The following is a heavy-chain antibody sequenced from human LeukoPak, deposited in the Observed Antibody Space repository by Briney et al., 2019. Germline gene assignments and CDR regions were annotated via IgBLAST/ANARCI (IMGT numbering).Heavy chain of an antibody. J-gene: IGHJ3*02. CDR1: GYTFTGYY. CDR2: INPNSGGT. V-gene: IGHV1-2*02. Sequence: GASVKVSCKASGYTFTGYYMHWVRQAPGQGLEWMGWINPNSGGTNYAQKFQGRVTMTRDTSISTAYMELSRLRSDDTAVYYCARGLPPAFYSGSYSAFDIWGQGTMVTVSS. CDR3: ARGLPPAFYSGSYSAFDI. D-gene: IGHD1-26*01.